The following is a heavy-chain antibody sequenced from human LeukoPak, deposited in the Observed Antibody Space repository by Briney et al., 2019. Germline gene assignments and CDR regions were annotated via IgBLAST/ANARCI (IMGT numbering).Heavy chain of an antibody. CDR1: GGSISSSSYY. CDR3: AAGLAAAGPFDY. Sequence: SETLSLTCTVSGGSISSSSYYWGWIRQPPGKGLEWIGSIYYSGSTYYNPSLKSRVTISVDTSKNQFSLKLSSVTAADTAVYYCAAGLAAAGPFDYWGQGTLVTVSS. D-gene: IGHD6-13*01. CDR2: IYYSGST. V-gene: IGHV4-39*07. J-gene: IGHJ4*02.